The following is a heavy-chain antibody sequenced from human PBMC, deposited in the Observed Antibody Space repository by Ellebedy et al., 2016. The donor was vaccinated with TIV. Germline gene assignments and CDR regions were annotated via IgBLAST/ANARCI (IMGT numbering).Heavy chain of an antibody. Sequence: MPSETLSLTCTVSGGSISSYYWSWIRQPPGKGLEWIGYIYYSGSTNYNPSLKSRVTISVDTSKNQFSLKLSSVTAADTAVYYCARLRRDGYNWGAFDIWGQGTMVTVSS. J-gene: IGHJ3*02. D-gene: IGHD5-24*01. V-gene: IGHV4-59*08. CDR3: ARLRRDGYNWGAFDI. CDR2: IYYSGST. CDR1: GGSISSYY.